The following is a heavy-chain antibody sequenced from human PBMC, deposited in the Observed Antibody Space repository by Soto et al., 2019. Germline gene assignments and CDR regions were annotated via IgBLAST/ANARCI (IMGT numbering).Heavy chain of an antibody. V-gene: IGHV3-21*01. Sequence: PGGSLRLSCAAFGFTFSTCSMNWVRQAPGKGLEWVSDITTDSSFRFYADSVKGRFTISRDDAKNSLYLQMNSLRAEDTGVYYCARDLGVALATLTLDYWGQGTLVTVSS. J-gene: IGHJ4*02. CDR1: GFTFSTCS. CDR3: ARDLGVALATLTLDY. CDR2: ITTDSSFR. D-gene: IGHD2-15*01.